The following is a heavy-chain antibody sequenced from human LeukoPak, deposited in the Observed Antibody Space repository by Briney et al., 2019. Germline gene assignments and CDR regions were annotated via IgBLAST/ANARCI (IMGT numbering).Heavy chain of an antibody. D-gene: IGHD3-10*01. J-gene: IGHJ4*02. V-gene: IGHV4-30-2*01. Sequence: KSSETLSLTCAVSGGSISSGGYSWSWIRRPPGKGLEWIGYVYHSGSTYYNPSLKSRVTISVDRSKNQFSQKLSSVTAADTAVYYCARGPGGSGSYLPYYFDYWGQGTLVTVSS. CDR2: VYHSGST. CDR1: GGSISSGGYS. CDR3: ARGPGGSGSYLPYYFDY.